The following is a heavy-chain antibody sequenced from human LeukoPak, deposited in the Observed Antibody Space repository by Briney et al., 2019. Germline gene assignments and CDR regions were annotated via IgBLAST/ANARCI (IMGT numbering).Heavy chain of an antibody. D-gene: IGHD4-11*01. CDR2: THQSGTT. CDR1: GDSVTSSISY. Sequence: SETLSLTCTVSGDSVTSSISYWGWIRQPPGKGLEWIGETHQSGTTNYNPSLRSRGSISLDKAKNQFTLNLNSVTAADTAVYYRTSSDSYRLDHWGQGILVTVSS. J-gene: IGHJ4*02. V-gene: IGHV4-39*06. CDR3: TSSDSYRLDH.